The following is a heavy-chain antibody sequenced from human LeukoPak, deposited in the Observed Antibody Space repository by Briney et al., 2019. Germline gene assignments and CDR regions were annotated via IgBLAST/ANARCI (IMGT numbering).Heavy chain of an antibody. CDR3: AMDRLGELSPFSY. CDR1: GGSFSGYY. CDR2: INHSGST. J-gene: IGHJ4*02. V-gene: IGHV4-34*01. D-gene: IGHD3-16*02. Sequence: SETLSLTFAVYGGSFSGYYWSWIRQPPGKGLEWIGEINHSGSTNYNPSLKSRVTISVDTSKNQFSLKLSSVTAADTAVYYCAMDRLGELSPFSYWGQGTLVTVSS.